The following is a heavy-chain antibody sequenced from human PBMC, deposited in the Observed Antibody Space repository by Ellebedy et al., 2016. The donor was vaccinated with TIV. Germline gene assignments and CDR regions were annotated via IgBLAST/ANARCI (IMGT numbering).Heavy chain of an antibody. Sequence: GESLKISCAASGFTFSTYWMHWVRQAPGKGLVWVSRINSDGSVTNYADSVKGRYSISRDNAKNTLYLQMNSLRVEDTAVYYCGRDRHMYDYVWGINFWGQGTLVTVSS. CDR1: GFTFSTYW. D-gene: IGHD3-16*01. CDR2: INSDGSVT. CDR3: GRDRHMYDYVWGINF. J-gene: IGHJ4*02. V-gene: IGHV3-74*01.